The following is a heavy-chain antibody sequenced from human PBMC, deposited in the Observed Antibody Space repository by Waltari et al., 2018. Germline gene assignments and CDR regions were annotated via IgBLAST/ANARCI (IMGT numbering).Heavy chain of an antibody. Sequence: QLQLQESGPGLVKPSETLSLTCTVSGGSISSSSYYWGWIRQPPGKGLEWIGSIYYRGSTYYNPSLKSRVTISVDTSKNQFSLKLSSVTAADTAVYYCARSGPGSLKSHRIAARPGSMDVWGQGTTVTVSS. D-gene: IGHD6-6*01. V-gene: IGHV4-39*01. CDR3: ARSGPGSLKSHRIAARPGSMDV. CDR1: GGSISSSSYY. J-gene: IGHJ6*02. CDR2: IYYRGST.